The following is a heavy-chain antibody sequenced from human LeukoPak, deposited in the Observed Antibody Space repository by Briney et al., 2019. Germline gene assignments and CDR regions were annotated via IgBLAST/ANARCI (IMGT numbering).Heavy chain of an antibody. Sequence: SGTLSLTCAVSGGSISSSNWWSWVRQPPGKGLEWIGEIYHSGSTNYNPSLKSRVTISVDKSKSQFSLKLSSVTAADTAVYYCARDPFPIAAAGTDYWGQGTLVTVSS. D-gene: IGHD6-13*01. J-gene: IGHJ4*02. CDR3: ARDPFPIAAAGTDY. V-gene: IGHV4-4*02. CDR2: IYHSGST. CDR1: GGSISSSNW.